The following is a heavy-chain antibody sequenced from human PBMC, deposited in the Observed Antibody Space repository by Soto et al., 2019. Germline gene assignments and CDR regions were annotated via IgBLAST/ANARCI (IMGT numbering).Heavy chain of an antibody. V-gene: IGHV4-4*07. D-gene: IGHD5-18*01. CDR1: GGSISSYY. J-gene: IGHJ6*02. CDR2: IYTSGST. Sequence: SETLSLTCTVSGGSISSYYWSWIRRPAGKGLEWIGRIYTSGSTNYNPSLKSRVTMSVDKSKNQFSLKLNSLTAADTAVYYCARDSDTAAGFGMDVWRQGTTVTVS. CDR3: ARDSDTAAGFGMDV.